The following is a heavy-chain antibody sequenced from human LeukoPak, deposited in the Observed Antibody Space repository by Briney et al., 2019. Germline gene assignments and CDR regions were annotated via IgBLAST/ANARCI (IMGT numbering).Heavy chain of an antibody. Sequence: PSETLSLTCTVSGGSISSGDYYWSWIRQPPGKGLEWIGYIYYSGSTYYNPSLKSRVTISVDTSKNQFSLKLSSVTAADTAVYYCARDYRGVGSSWYFMDVWGQGTTVTVSS. V-gene: IGHV4-30-4*01. CDR2: IYYSGST. J-gene: IGHJ6*02. D-gene: IGHD6-13*01. CDR3: ARDYRGVGSSWYFMDV. CDR1: GGSISSGDYY.